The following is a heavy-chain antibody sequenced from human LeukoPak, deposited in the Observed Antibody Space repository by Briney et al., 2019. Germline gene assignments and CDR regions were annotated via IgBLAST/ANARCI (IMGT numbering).Heavy chain of an antibody. V-gene: IGHV4-39*01. J-gene: IGHJ5*02. CDR2: IYYSGST. Sequence: PSETLSLTCTVSGGSIISSSYYWGWIRQPPGKGLEWIGSIYYSGSTYYNPSLKSRVTISVDTSKNQFSLKLSSVTAADTAVYYCARQGITIFGPFDPWGQGTLVTVSS. CDR3: ARQGITIFGPFDP. D-gene: IGHD3-3*01. CDR1: GGSIISSSYY.